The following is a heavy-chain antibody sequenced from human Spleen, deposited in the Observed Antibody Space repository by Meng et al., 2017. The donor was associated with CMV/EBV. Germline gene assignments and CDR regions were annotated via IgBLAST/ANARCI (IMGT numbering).Heavy chain of an antibody. D-gene: IGHD3-9*01. Sequence: ESLKISCAASGFTFSSYAMSWVRQAPGKGLEWVSAISGSGGSTYYADSVKGRFTISRDNSKNTLYLQMNSLRAEDTAVYYCAKDSIPDISYYYYGMDVWGQGTTVTVSS. J-gene: IGHJ6*02. CDR3: AKDSIPDISYYYYGMDV. V-gene: IGHV3-23*01. CDR1: GFTFSSYA. CDR2: ISGSGGST.